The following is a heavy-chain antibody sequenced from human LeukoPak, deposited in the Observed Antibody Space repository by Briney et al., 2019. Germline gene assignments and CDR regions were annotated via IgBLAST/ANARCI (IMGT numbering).Heavy chain of an antibody. V-gene: IGHV3-15*01. CDR2: IKSKTDGGTT. CDR1: GFTFSNAW. Sequence: HGGSLRLSCAASGFTFSNAWMSWVRQAPGKGLEWVGRIKSKTDGGTTDYAAPVKGRFTISRDDSKNTLYLQMNSLKTGDTAVYYCTTDPMYSPSLYWGQGTLVTVSS. CDR3: TTDPMYSPSLY. D-gene: IGHD6-13*01. J-gene: IGHJ4*02.